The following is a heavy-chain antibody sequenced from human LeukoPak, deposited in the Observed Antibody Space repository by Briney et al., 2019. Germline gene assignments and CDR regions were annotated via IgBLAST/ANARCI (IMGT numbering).Heavy chain of an antibody. CDR2: INPNSGGT. J-gene: IGHJ6*03. CDR1: GYTFTGYY. V-gene: IGHV1-2*02. D-gene: IGHD2-15*01. CDR3: ARDRGVDYCSSGSCSHYSYYMDV. Sequence: EASVKVSCKASGYTFTGYYMHWVRQAPGQGLEWMGWINPNSGGTNYAQKFQGRVTMTRDTSISTAYMELSRLRSDDTAVYYCARDRGVDYCSSGSCSHYSYYMDVWGKGTTVTISS.